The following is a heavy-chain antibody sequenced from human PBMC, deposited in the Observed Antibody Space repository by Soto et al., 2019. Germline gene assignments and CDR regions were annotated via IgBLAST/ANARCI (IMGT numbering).Heavy chain of an antibody. V-gene: IGHV4-61*01. CDR1: GGSVSSGSYY. J-gene: IGHJ6*02. Sequence: SETLSLTCTVSGGSVSSGSYYWSWIRQPPGKGLEWIGYIYYSGSTNYNPSLNSRVTISVDTSKNQFSLKLSSVTAADTAVYYCARDSSDYDILTGYYYQGGMDVWGQGTTVTVSS. CDR3: ARDSSDYDILTGYYYQGGMDV. D-gene: IGHD3-9*01. CDR2: IYYSGST.